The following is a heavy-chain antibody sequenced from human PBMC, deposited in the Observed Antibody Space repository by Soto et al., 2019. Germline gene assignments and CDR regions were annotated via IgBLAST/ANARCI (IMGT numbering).Heavy chain of an antibody. V-gene: IGHV5-51*01. CDR2: IYPGDSDT. J-gene: IGHJ6*02. CDR3: ARHDSAAAGLSYYYYYYGMDV. D-gene: IGHD6-13*01. Sequence: GESLKISCKGSGYSFTSYWIGWVRQMPGKGLEWMGIIYPGDSDTRYSPSFQGQVTISAGKSISTAYLQWSSLKASYTAMYYCARHDSAAAGLSYYYYYYGMDVWGQGTTVTVSS. CDR1: GYSFTSYW.